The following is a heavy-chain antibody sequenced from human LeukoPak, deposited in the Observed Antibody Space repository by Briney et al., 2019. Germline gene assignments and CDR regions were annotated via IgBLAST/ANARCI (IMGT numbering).Heavy chain of an antibody. CDR3: ARSRQLVHTPPDY. CDR1: GGSISSNSYY. Sequence: SETLSLTCIVSGGSISSNSYYWDWIRQPPGKGLEWIGNIYYSGSTNYNPSLKSRVTISVDTSKNQFSLKLSSVTAADTAVYYCARSRQLVHTPPDYWGQGTLVTVSS. V-gene: IGHV4-39*07. D-gene: IGHD6-6*01. J-gene: IGHJ4*02. CDR2: IYYSGST.